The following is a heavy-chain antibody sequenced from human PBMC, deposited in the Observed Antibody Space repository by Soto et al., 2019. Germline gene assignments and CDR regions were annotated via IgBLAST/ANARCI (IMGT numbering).Heavy chain of an antibody. Sequence: SETLSLTCTVSGGSISSYYWSWIRQPPGKGLEWIGYIYYSGSTNYNPSLKSRVTISVDTSKNQFSLKLSSVTAADTAVYYCARANILTAYSDCYYYYGMDVWGQGTTVTVS. CDR1: GGSISSYY. D-gene: IGHD3-9*01. CDR2: IYYSGST. CDR3: ARANILTAYSDCYYYYGMDV. J-gene: IGHJ6*02. V-gene: IGHV4-59*01.